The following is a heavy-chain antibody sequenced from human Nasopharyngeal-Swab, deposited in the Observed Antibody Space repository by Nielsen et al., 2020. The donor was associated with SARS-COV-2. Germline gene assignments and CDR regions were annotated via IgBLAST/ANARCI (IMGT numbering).Heavy chain of an antibody. V-gene: IGHV3-66*02. CDR3: ASKIADYGGAIDY. J-gene: IGHJ4*02. Sequence: GESLKISCAASGFTVSSNYMSWVRQAPGKGLEWVSVIYSGGSTYYADSVKGRFTISRDNSKNTPYLQMNSLRAEDTAVYYCASKIADYGGAIDYWGQGTLVTVSS. CDR2: IYSGGST. CDR1: GFTVSSNY. D-gene: IGHD4-23*01.